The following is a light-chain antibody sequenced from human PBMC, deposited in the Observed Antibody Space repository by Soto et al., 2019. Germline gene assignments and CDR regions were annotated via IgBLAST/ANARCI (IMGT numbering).Light chain of an antibody. J-gene: IGKJ3*01. Sequence: EIVLTLSPCTLSLSPGDRATLSCRASQGVSANSLAWYRQSLGQALNLLIYVASSRAAGIPDRFSGNGSVTDFTLTISRLETEDFALYYCHQYGSTPFTFGPGTKVDIK. CDR3: HQYGSTPFT. CDR2: VAS. CDR1: QGVSANS. V-gene: IGKV3-20*01.